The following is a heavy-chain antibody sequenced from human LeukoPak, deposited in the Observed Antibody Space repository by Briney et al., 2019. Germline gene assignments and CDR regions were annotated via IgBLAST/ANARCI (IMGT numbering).Heavy chain of an antibody. V-gene: IGHV3-7*04. D-gene: IGHD1-1*01. CDR3: ARGDDFSGDH. J-gene: IGHJ4*02. Sequence: PGGSLRLSCAVSGFTFSNFWMSWVRQAPARGLEWVANIHPEGNEKYHVESVKGRFTISRDNAKNLLFLQMNGLRVEDTAVYYCARGDDFSGDHWGQGTLVTVSS. CDR1: GFTFSNFW. CDR2: IHPEGNEK.